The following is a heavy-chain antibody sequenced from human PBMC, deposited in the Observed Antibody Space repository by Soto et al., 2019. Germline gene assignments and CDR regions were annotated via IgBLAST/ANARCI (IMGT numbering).Heavy chain of an antibody. D-gene: IGHD6-25*01. Sequence: SETLSLTCTVSGGSISTDGYYWSWIRQHPGKGLEWIGYIYYSGSTYYNPSLKSRVTISVDTSKNQFSLKLSSVTAADTAVYYCARVIAAYGTSYYFDYWGQGTVVTVSS. V-gene: IGHV4-31*03. CDR3: ARVIAAYGTSYYFDY. CDR1: GGSISTDGYY. CDR2: IYYSGST. J-gene: IGHJ4*02.